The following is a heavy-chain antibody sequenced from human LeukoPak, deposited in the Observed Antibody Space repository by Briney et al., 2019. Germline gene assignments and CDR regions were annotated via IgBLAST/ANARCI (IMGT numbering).Heavy chain of an antibody. D-gene: IGHD3-9*01. J-gene: IGHJ4*02. CDR1: GGSFSGYY. CDR3: AAGYYDILTGYKDY. V-gene: IGHV4-34*01. Sequence: SETLSLTCAVYGGSFSGYYWSWIRQPPGKGLEWIGEINHSGSTNYNPSLKSRVTISVDTSKNQFSLKLSSVTAADTAVYYCAAGYYDILTGYKDYWGQGTLVTVPS. CDR2: INHSGST.